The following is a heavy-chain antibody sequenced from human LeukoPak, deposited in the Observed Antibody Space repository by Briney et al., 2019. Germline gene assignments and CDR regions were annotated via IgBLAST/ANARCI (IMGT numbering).Heavy chain of an antibody. J-gene: IGHJ6*03. CDR1: GFTFSSYW. CDR3: ARGYCSGGSCPPDYYYYYYMDV. V-gene: IGHV4-39*07. Sequence: GSLRLSCAASGFTFSSYWMSWVRQAPGKGLEWIGSIYYSGSTYYNPSLKSRVTISLDTSKNQFSLKLSSVTAADTAVYYCARGYCSGGSCPPDYYYYYYMDVWGKGTTVTISS. D-gene: IGHD2-15*01. CDR2: IYYSGST.